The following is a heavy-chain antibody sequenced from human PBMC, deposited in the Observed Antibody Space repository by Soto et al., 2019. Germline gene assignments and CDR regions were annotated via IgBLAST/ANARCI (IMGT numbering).Heavy chain of an antibody. V-gene: IGHV3-30-3*01. CDR1: GFTFSSYA. J-gene: IGHJ4*02. CDR3: ERDFGSGYFVD. D-gene: IGHD3-22*01. CDR2: ISYDGGNK. Sequence: GGSLRLSCAASGFTFSSYAMHWVRQAPGKGLEWVAVISYDGGNKYYADSVKGRFTISRDNSKNTLYLQMNSLRAEDTAVYYCERDFGSGYFVDWGQGTLVTVSS.